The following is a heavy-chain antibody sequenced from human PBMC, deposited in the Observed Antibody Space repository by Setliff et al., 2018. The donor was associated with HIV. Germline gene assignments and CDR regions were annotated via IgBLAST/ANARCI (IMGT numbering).Heavy chain of an antibody. J-gene: IGHJ6*03. D-gene: IGHD3-10*01. Sequence: GASVKVSCKASGGTFSSYAISWVRQAPGQGLEWMGGVIPIFTKAIYAQKFQGRVTITADESTSIAYMELTSLISEDTGVYFCASQDFHPGSFTFHYYMDVWGAGTAVTVSS. CDR2: VIPIFTKA. V-gene: IGHV1-69*13. CDR1: GGTFSSYA. CDR3: ASQDFHPGSFTFHYYMDV.